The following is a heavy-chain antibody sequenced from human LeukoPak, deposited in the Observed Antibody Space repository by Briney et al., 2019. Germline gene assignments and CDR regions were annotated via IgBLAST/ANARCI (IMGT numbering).Heavy chain of an antibody. D-gene: IGHD3-22*01. CDR2: INPNSGGT. V-gene: IGHV1-2*02. Sequence: ASVKVSCKASGYTFTGYYMHWVRQAPGQGLEWMGWINPNSGGTNYAQKFQGRVTMTRDTSISTAYMELSRLRSDYTAVYYCARDESYYYDSSGYYRTDAFDIWGQGTMVTVSS. CDR1: GYTFTGYY. J-gene: IGHJ3*02. CDR3: ARDESYYYDSSGYYRTDAFDI.